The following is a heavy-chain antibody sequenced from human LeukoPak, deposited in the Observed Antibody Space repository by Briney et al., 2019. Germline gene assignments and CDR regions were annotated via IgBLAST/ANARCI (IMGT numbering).Heavy chain of an antibody. CDR2: ISFHGTDT. CDR1: GFTFDDYG. J-gene: IGHJ4*02. V-gene: IGHV3-30*18. Sequence: PGGSLRLSCAASGFTFDDYGMSWVRQAPGKGLEWVAVISFHGTDTFYADSVKGRFTISRDNSKNTLFLQMNRLRPEDAAVYYCAKAPVTTCRGAFCYPFDYWGLGTLVTVSS. D-gene: IGHD2-15*01. CDR3: AKAPVTTCRGAFCYPFDY.